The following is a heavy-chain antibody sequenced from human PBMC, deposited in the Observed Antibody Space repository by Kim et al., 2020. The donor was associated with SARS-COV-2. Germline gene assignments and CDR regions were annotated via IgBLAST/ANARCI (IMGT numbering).Heavy chain of an antibody. CDR2: IKQDGSEK. Sequence: GGSLRLSCAASGFTFSSYWMSWVRQAPGKGLEWVANIKQDGSEKYYVDSVKGRFTISRDNAKNSLYLQMNSLRAEDTAVYYCAREDVGYYYGSGSYYTDWGQGTLVTVSS. J-gene: IGHJ4*02. CDR1: GFTFSSYW. CDR3: AREDVGYYYGSGSYYTD. D-gene: IGHD3-10*01. V-gene: IGHV3-7*01.